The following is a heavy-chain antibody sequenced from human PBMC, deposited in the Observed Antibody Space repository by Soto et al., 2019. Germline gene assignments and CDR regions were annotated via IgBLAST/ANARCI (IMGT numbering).Heavy chain of an antibody. CDR3: ARARSTAAGLFDY. J-gene: IGHJ4*02. V-gene: IGHV3-53*01. Sequence: ETLSLTCAVYGGSFSGYYLTWIHQPPGTGLEWIGEINHSGSTYYADSVKGRFTISRDNSKNTLYLQMNSLRAEDTAVYYCARARSTAAGLFDYWGLGTLVTVSS. CDR2: INHSGST. CDR1: GGSFSGYY. D-gene: IGHD6-13*01.